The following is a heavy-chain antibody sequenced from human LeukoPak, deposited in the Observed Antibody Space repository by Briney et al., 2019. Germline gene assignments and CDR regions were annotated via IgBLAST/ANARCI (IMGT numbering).Heavy chain of an antibody. CDR2: ISAYNGNT. CDR1: GYTFTSYG. J-gene: IGHJ6*02. D-gene: IGHD3-22*01. Sequence: GASVKVSCKASGYTFTSYGISWVRQAPGQGLEWMGWISAYNGNTNYAQKLQGRVTMTTDTSTSTAYMELRSLRSDDTAVYYCARVQYYYDSSGYYRSLRYYYYGMDVWGQGTTVTVSS. CDR3: ARVQYYYDSSGYYRSLRYYYYGMDV. V-gene: IGHV1-18*01.